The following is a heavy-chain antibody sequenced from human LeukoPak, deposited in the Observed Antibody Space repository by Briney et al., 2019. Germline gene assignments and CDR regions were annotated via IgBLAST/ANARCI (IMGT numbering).Heavy chain of an antibody. V-gene: IGHV3-23*01. CDR3: AKERGNGVRGAFDI. J-gene: IGHJ3*02. CDR2: ISGSGGST. D-gene: IGHD4-17*01. CDR1: GFTFSSYA. Sequence: PGGSLRLSCAASGFTFSSYAVNWVRQAPGKGLEWVSVISGSGGSTYYADSVKGRFTMSRDNSKNTLYLQMNSLRAEDTAVYYCAKERGNGVRGAFDIWGQGTMVTVSS.